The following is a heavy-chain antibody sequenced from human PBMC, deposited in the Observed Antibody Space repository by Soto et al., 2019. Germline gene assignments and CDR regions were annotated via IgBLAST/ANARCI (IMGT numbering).Heavy chain of an antibody. J-gene: IGHJ6*02. D-gene: IGHD2-2*02. CDR3: ARGINTLGYYNYGMDV. CDR2: IIPTFGTA. V-gene: IGHV1-69*13. Sequence: ASVKVSCKASGGTFNSYAISWVRQAPGQGLEWMGGIIPTFGTANYAQKSKGRVTITADESTSTAYMELSSLRSEDTAVYYCARGINTLGYYNYGMDVWGQGTTVTVSS. CDR1: GGTFNSYA.